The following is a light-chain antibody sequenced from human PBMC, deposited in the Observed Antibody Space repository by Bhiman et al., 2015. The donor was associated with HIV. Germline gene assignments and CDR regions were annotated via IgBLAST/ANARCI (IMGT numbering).Light chain of an antibody. Sequence: SYELTQPPSVSVAPGKTARITCGGNNIGSKSVHWYQQKPGQAPVLVMYGKNNRPSGIPDRFSGSSSGNTASLTITGAQAEDEADYYCNSRDSSDNLPVFGGGTKLTVL. J-gene: IGLJ2*01. CDR1: NIGSKS. CDR2: GKN. V-gene: IGLV3-19*01. CDR3: NSRDSSDNLPV.